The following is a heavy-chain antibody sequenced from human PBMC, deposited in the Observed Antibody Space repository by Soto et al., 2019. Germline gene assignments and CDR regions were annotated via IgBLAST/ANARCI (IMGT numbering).Heavy chain of an antibody. V-gene: IGHV4-59*01. CDR1: GGSLSSYY. J-gene: IGHJ6*03. CDR3: ARGWSASSNYHV. D-gene: IGHD6-13*01. CDR2: IYSSGSA. Sequence: QVQLQESGPGLVKPSETLSLTCTVSGGSLSSYYWTWIRQPPGKGLEWIGYIYSSGSAHYHPSLPCRVTNSVDTSKNQSTPQLSSVTVADTAVYYRARGWSASSNYHVWGTGTTVTVSS.